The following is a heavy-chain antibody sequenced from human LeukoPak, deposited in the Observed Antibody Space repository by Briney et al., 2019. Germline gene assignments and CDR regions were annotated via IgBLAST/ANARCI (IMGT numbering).Heavy chain of an antibody. CDR3: ARPRIWFGNTLEDY. J-gene: IGHJ4*02. Sequence: GGSLRLSCAASGFTVGSNYMSWVRQAPGKGLEWVSVIYSGGSTYYADSVKGRFTISRDNSKNTLYLQMNSLRAEDTAVYYCARPRIWFGNTLEDYWGQGTLVTVSS. CDR2: IYSGGST. V-gene: IGHV3-53*01. D-gene: IGHD3-10*01. CDR1: GFTVGSNY.